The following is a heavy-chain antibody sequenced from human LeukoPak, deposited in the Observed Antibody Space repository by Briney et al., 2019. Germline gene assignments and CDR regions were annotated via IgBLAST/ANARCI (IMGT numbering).Heavy chain of an antibody. Sequence: GGSLRLSCAASGFIFSSYWMGWVRQAPGKGLEWVANIKQDGTEKYYVDSVKGRFTISRDNAKNSLYPQMNSLRAEDTAVYYCARVNLPYCSGGACSFDYWGQGTLVTVSS. D-gene: IGHD2-15*01. CDR1: GFIFSSYW. J-gene: IGHJ4*02. CDR2: IKQDGTEK. V-gene: IGHV3-7*04. CDR3: ARVNLPYCSGGACSFDY.